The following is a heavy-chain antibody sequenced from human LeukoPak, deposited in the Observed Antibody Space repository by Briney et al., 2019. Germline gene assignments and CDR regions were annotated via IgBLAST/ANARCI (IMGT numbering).Heavy chain of an antibody. V-gene: IGHV4-59*08. CDR1: GGSISSYY. CDR2: ISDSGST. D-gene: IGHD6-13*01. J-gene: IGHJ3*02. Sequence: EPSETLSLTCIVSGGSISSYYWSWIRQPPWKGLEWIGYISDSGSTNYNASLKSRVTISVDTSKNQFSLKLSSVTAADTAVYYCARRIAAADAFDIWGQGTMVTVSS. CDR3: ARRIAAADAFDI.